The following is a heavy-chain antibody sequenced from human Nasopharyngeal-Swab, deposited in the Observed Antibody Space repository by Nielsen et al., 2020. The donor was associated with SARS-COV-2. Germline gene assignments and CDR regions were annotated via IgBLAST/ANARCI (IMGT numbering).Heavy chain of an antibody. V-gene: IGHV3-30*18. CDR2: ISYDGSNE. D-gene: IGHD4-17*01. J-gene: IGHJ4*02. CDR1: GFNFSSSG. Sequence: GESLKISCAASGFNFSSSGMDWVRQDPGKGLEWVAVISYDGSNEYYGDSVKGRFTISRDNSKNTLYLQMNSLRVDDTAVYYCAKDVHGDYGGIDYWGQVMLVTVSS. CDR3: AKDVHGDYGGIDY.